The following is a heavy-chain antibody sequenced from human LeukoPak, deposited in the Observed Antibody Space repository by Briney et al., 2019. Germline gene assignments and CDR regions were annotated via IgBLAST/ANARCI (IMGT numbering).Heavy chain of an antibody. Sequence: TSETLSLTCTVSGGSISRHYWSWIRQPPGKGLEWIGYIYYSGSTNYNPSLKSRATISLDTSKNQFSLKVSSVTAADTAVYYCARGAAMVDYWGQGTLVTVSS. D-gene: IGHD5-18*01. CDR2: IYYSGST. CDR1: GGSISRHY. V-gene: IGHV4-59*11. CDR3: ARGAAMVDY. J-gene: IGHJ4*02.